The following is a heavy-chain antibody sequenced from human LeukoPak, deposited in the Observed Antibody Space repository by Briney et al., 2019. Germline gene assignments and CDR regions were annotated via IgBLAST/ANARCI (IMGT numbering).Heavy chain of an antibody. CDR3: ARDRTGTTSYYYMDV. Sequence: ASVKVSCKASGHTFTGYYMHWVRQAPGQGLEWMGWINPNSGGTNYAQKFQGRVTMTRDTSISTAYMELSRLRSDDTAVYYCARDRTGTTSYYYMDVWGKGTTVTVSS. D-gene: IGHD1-7*01. V-gene: IGHV1-2*02. CDR1: GHTFTGYY. CDR2: INPNSGGT. J-gene: IGHJ6*03.